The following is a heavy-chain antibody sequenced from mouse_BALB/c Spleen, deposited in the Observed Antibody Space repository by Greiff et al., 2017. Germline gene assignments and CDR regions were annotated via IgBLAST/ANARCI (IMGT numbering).Heavy chain of an antibody. Sequence: VKLMESGPGLVAPSQSLSITCTVSGFSLSRYSVHWVRQPPGKGLEWLGMIWGGGSTDYNSALKSRLSISKDNSKSQVFLKMNSLQTDDTAMYYCAGNTDGDTGFDVWGAGTTVTVSA. J-gene: IGHJ1*01. V-gene: IGHV2-6-4*01. D-gene: IGHD2-13*01. CDR2: IWGGGST. CDR1: GFSLSRYS. CDR3: AGNTDGDTGFDV.